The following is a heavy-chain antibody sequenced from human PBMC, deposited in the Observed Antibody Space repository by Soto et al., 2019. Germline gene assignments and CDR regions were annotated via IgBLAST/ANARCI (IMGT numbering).Heavy chain of an antibody. J-gene: IGHJ6*03. CDR1: GFTFDDYA. CDR3: AKDIRALWGLYYMDV. Sequence: GGSLRLSCAASGFTFDDYAMHWVRQAPGKGLEWVSGISWNSGSIVFADSVKGRFTISRDNAKNSLYLQMNSLIADFTVLFFCAKDIRALWGLYYMDVWGKGTTVTVSS. D-gene: IGHD3-10*01. CDR2: ISWNSGSI. V-gene: IGHV3-9*01.